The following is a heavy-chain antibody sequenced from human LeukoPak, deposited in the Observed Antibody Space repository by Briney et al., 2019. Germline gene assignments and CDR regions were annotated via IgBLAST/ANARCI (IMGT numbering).Heavy chain of an antibody. CDR1: GGSISSYY. J-gene: IGHJ4*02. CDR2: IYYSGST. V-gene: IGHV4-59*01. Sequence: SGTLSLTCTVSGGSISSYYWSWIRQPPGKGLEWIGYIYYSGSTNYNPSLKSRVTISVDTSKNQFSLKLSSVTAADTAVYYCARGPSRDGYNDYWGQGTLVTVSS. CDR3: ARGPSRDGYNDY. D-gene: IGHD5-24*01.